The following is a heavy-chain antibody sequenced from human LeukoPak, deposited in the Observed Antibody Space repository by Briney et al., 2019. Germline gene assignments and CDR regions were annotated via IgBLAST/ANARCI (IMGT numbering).Heavy chain of an antibody. CDR2: IIPIYGTS. CDR1: GDILNKYA. J-gene: IGHJ5*02. CDR3: ATEHYKVTVLSVEDGYNWFDT. Sequence: SVKVSCKTSGDILNKYAISWIRQAPGQGLEWMGRIIPIYGTSDHPEKFKDRVSIKADRSTGTAYMTLSGLRSEDTAVYYCATEHYKVTVLSVEDGYNWFDTWGQGSLVTVSS. D-gene: IGHD5/OR15-5a*01. V-gene: IGHV1-69*06.